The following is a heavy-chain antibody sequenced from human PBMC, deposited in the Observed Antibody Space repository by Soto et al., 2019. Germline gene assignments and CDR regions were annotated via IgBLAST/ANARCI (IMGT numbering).Heavy chain of an antibody. D-gene: IGHD2-2*01. CDR3: ARAVRCRSATCYYYYMDV. CDR1: GYTFTSYD. V-gene: IGHV1-8*01. CDR2: MNPYSGNT. Sequence: QVQLVQSGAEVKKPGASVKVSCKASGYTFTSYDINWVRQATGQGLEWLGWMNPYSGNTGYAQKFQGSVSMTRNNSISTAYMELSSLRSEDTAVYYCARAVRCRSATCYYYYMDVWGKGTTVTVSS. J-gene: IGHJ6*03.